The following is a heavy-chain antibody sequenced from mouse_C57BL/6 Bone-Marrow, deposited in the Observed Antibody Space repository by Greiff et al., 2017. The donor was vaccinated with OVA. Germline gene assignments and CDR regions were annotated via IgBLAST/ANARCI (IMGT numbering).Heavy chain of an antibody. D-gene: IGHD2-3*01. CDR1: EYEFPSHD. V-gene: IGHV5-2*01. CDR2: INSDGGST. J-gene: IGHJ3*01. Sequence: EVQVVESGGGLVQPGESLKLSCESNEYEFPSHDMSWVRKTPEKRLELVAAINSDGGSTYYPDTMERRFIISRDNTKKTLYLQMSSLRSEDTALYYCTLYDCTTWGFAYWGQGTLVTVSA. CDR3: TLYDCTTWGFAY.